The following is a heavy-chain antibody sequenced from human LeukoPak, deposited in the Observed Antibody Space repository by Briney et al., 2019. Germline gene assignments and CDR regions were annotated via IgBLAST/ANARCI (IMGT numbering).Heavy chain of an antibody. J-gene: IGHJ4*02. CDR3: ASSNYYDSSGYDY. D-gene: IGHD3-22*01. CDR2: ISYDGSNK. Sequence: GRSLRLSCAASGFTFSSYAMHWVRQPPGKGLEWVAVISYDGSNKYYADSVKGRFTISRDNSKNTLYLQMNSLRAEDTAVNYCASSNYYDSSGYDYWGQGTLVTVSS. V-gene: IGHV3-30-3*01. CDR1: GFTFSSYA.